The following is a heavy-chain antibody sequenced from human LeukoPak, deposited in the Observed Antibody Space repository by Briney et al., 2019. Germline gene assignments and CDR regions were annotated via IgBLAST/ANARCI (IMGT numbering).Heavy chain of an antibody. CDR2: ISSSSSYI. CDR1: GFTVSSYS. V-gene: IGHV3-21*01. J-gene: IGHJ4*02. Sequence: GGSLRLSCAASGFTVSSYSMNWIRQAPGKGLEWASSISSSSSYIYYADSVKGRFTISRDNAKNSLYLQMNSLRAEDTAVYYCARDIVVVPAALDYWGQGTLVTVSS. D-gene: IGHD2-2*01. CDR3: ARDIVVVPAALDY.